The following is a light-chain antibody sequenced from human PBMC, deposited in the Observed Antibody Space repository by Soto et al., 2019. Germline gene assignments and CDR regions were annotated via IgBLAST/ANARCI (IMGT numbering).Light chain of an antibody. CDR3: QQYSTWPPRYT. J-gene: IGKJ2*01. CDR2: RAS. Sequence: EIVMTQSPATLSVPPGGRATLSCRASPSVSSYLAWYQQRPGQPPRLLIYRASTRATGIPARFSGSGSGTEFSLTISSLQSEDFAVYYCQQYSTWPPRYTFGQGTKLEI. CDR1: PSVSSY. V-gene: IGKV3-15*01.